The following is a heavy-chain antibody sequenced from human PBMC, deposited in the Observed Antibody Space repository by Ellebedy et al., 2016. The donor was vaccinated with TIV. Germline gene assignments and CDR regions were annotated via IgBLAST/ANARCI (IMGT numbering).Heavy chain of an antibody. V-gene: IGHV3-30*04. Sequence: GESLKISCAASGFVFSSYTMWWVRQAPGKGLEWVAVTSFDDKNKNYAAPVKGRFTISRNNSQNTLYLHIHSLRYEDTAVYYCARDPYSSGWSAIGYFDHWGQGTLVTVSS. J-gene: IGHJ4*02. CDR3: ARDPYSSGWSAIGYFDH. CDR1: GFVFSSYT. CDR2: TSFDDKNK. D-gene: IGHD6-19*01.